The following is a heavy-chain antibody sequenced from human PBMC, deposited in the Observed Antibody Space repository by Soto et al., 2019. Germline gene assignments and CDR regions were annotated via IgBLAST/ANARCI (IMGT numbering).Heavy chain of an antibody. CDR2: IKQDGSEK. V-gene: IGHV3-7*01. Sequence: GGSLRLSCAASGFTFSGNWMSWVRQAPGKGLEWVANIKQDGSEKYYVDPVKGRFTISRDNAKSSLFLQMNSLRAEDTAVYYCVAPYCSRSSCYAYDFWGQGTLVTVS. CDR3: VAPYCSRSSCYAYDF. CDR1: GFTFSGNW. D-gene: IGHD2-2*01. J-gene: IGHJ4*02.